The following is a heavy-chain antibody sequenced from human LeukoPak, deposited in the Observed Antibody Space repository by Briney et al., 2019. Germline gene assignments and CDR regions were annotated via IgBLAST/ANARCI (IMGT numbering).Heavy chain of an antibody. D-gene: IGHD2-15*01. V-gene: IGHV1-69*13. CDR2: IIPIFGTA. J-gene: IGHJ4*02. CDR1: GGTFSSYA. CDR3: ARDDCSGGSCYSDYFDY. Sequence: ASVKVSCKASGGTFSSYAISWVRQAPGQGLEWMGGIIPIFGTANYAQKFQGRVTITADESTSTAYMELSSLRSEDTAVYYCARDDCSGGSCYSDYFDYWGQGTLVTVSS.